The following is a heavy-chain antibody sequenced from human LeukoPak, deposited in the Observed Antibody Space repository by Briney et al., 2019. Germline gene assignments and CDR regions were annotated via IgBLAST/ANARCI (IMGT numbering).Heavy chain of an antibody. Sequence: SDTLSLTCTVAGGSISSYYGSSIRQPPRKGLEWIGYIYYIGSTNYNPSLKSLVTISVDTSKTQFSLKLSSVPAADTAVYYCARHPSSWRTYYYYYGMDVWGQGTTVTVSS. J-gene: IGHJ6*02. CDR3: ARHPSSWRTYYYYYGMDV. V-gene: IGHV4-59*08. CDR1: GGSISSYY. D-gene: IGHD6-13*01. CDR2: IYYIGST.